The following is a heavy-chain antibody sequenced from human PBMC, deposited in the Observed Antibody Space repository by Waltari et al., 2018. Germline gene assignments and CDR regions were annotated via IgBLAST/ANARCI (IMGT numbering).Heavy chain of an antibody. J-gene: IGHJ5*02. CDR3: ARGSRDDWFDP. CDR2: IYPSDSDT. Sequence: QLVQSGAEVIKAGESLKISCKGSGYNFNTYWVAWVRQMPGKGLEWMGIIYPSDSDTRYSPSFQGQVTISADKSINTVYLQLSSLEASDTATYYCARGSRDDWFDPWGQGTLVTVSS. D-gene: IGHD3-10*01. V-gene: IGHV5-51*03. CDR1: GYNFNTYW.